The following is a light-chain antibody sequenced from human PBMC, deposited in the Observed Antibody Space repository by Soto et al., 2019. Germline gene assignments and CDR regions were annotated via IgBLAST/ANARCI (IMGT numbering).Light chain of an antibody. CDR3: EQSYSTRWT. CDR2: GAS. Sequence: DIQMTQSPSSLSASVGDRVTITCRASQSISTYLNWYQQKPGKAPKLLIYGASSLQSGVPSRFSGSGSGTDFTLTISRLQPEDFATYYCEQSYSTRWTFGQGTKVEIK. CDR1: QSISTY. V-gene: IGKV1-39*01. J-gene: IGKJ1*01.